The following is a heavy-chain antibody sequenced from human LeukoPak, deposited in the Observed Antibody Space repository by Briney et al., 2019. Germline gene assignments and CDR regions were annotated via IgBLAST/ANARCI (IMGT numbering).Heavy chain of an antibody. J-gene: IGHJ4*02. CDR2: IYHSGST. Sequence: SETLSLTCTVSGYSISSGYYWGWIRQPPGTGLEWIGSIYHSGSTYYNPSLKSRVTISVDTSKNQFSLKLSSVTAADTAVYYCARDPAGTGPGVWGQGTLVTVSS. CDR1: GYSISSGYY. D-gene: IGHD6-19*01. CDR3: ARDPAGTGPGV. V-gene: IGHV4-38-2*02.